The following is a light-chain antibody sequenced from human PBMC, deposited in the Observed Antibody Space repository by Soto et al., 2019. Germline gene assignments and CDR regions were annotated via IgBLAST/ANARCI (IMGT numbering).Light chain of an antibody. J-gene: IGLJ2*01. CDR1: NIGSKS. CDR2: SDS. CDR3: QVWDGSSDHVVV. V-gene: IGLV3-21*04. Sequence: SYELTQPPSVSVAPGKTARISCGGNNIGSKSVHWYQQKPGQAPVLVIYSDSVRPSEITERLSGSNSGNTATLTISWVEAGDEADYFCQVWDGSSDHVVVFGGGTKLTVL.